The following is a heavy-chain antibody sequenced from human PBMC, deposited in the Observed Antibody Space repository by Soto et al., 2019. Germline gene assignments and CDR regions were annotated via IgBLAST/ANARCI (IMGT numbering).Heavy chain of an antibody. CDR2: SSAAGRST. Sequence: GGSLRLSCTASGFTFSDSAMTWVRQAPGKGLEWVSISSAAGRSTYHADSVKGRFTISRDNSKNTLYLQMNSLRAEDTAVYYCAKKEWLLYYFDYWGQGTLVTVSS. D-gene: IGHD3-3*01. CDR1: GFTFSDSA. CDR3: AKKEWLLYYFDY. V-gene: IGHV3-23*01. J-gene: IGHJ4*02.